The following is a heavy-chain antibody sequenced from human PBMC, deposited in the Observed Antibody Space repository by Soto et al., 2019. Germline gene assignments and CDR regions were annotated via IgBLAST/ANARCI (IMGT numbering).Heavy chain of an antibody. J-gene: IGHJ4*02. Sequence: LSLTCTVSGGSISSYYWSWIRQPPGKGLEWIGFIYYSGTTNYNPSLKSRVTISVDTSKNQFSLKLSSVTAADTAVYYCARFSGSFIRYFDYWGQGTLVTVSS. D-gene: IGHD1-26*01. V-gene: IGHV4-59*01. CDR1: GGSISSYY. CDR3: ARFSGSFIRYFDY. CDR2: IYYSGTT.